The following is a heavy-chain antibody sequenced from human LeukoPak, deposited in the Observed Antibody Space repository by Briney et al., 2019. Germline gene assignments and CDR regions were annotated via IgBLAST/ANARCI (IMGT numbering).Heavy chain of an antibody. Sequence: GGSLRLSCAASGFTFRNAWMSWVRQAPGKGLEWVGRIKSKTDGGTTDYAAPVKGRFTISRDDPQNTLYLQMNSLKTEDTAVYYCTTDVRPALDAFDLWGQGIVVTVSS. J-gene: IGHJ3*01. D-gene: IGHD6-25*01. CDR2: IKSKTDGGTT. CDR3: TTDVRPALDAFDL. CDR1: GFTFRNAW. V-gene: IGHV3-15*01.